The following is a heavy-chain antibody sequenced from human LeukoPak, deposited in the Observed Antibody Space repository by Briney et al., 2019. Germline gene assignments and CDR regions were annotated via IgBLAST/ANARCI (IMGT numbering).Heavy chain of an antibody. CDR3: ARAVGEYCSSTSCYSIDY. Sequence: SETLSLTCAVYGGSFSGYYWSWIRQPPGKGLEWIGEINHSGSTYYNPSLKSRVTISVDTSKNQFSLKLSSVTAADTAVYYCARAVGEYCSSTSCYSIDYWGQGTLVTVSS. D-gene: IGHD2-2*01. CDR2: INHSGST. CDR1: GGSFSGYY. V-gene: IGHV4-34*01. J-gene: IGHJ4*02.